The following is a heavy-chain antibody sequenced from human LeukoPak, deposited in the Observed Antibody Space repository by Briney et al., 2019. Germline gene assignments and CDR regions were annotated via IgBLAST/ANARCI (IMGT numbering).Heavy chain of an antibody. D-gene: IGHD1-1*01. CDR3: ARDWGNWDFDY. CDR2: ITSGSSYI. V-gene: IGHV3-21*01. J-gene: IGHJ4*02. Sequence: PGGSLRLSCAASGFTFSSYNMNWVRQAPGKGLEWVSSITSGSSYIYYADSVKGRFTISRDYAKNSLYLQMNSLRAEDTAVYYCARDWGNWDFDYWGQGTLVTVSS. CDR1: GFTFSSYN.